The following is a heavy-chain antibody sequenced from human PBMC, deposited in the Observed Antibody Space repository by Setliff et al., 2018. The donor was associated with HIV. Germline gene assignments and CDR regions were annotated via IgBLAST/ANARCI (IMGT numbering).Heavy chain of an antibody. CDR1: GGSITGYY. V-gene: IGHV4-59*01. J-gene: IGHJ4*02. Sequence: PSETLSLTCTDSGGSITGYYWSWVRQPPGKGLEWIGYIFYSGTTNYSPSLNSRATISVDTSKNSFSLRLSSVTAADTAVYYCARVNALIRAPFDYWGQGALVTVSS. CDR2: IFYSGTT. CDR3: ARVNALIRAPFDY.